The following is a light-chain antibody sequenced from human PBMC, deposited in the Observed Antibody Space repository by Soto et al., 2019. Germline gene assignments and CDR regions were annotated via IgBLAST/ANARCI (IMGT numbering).Light chain of an antibody. J-gene: IGKJ4*01. V-gene: IGKV3-20*01. CDR2: GAS. Sequence: IVLMPSPGTLSLSPGERATLSCRASQSVSNNYVAWYQQKPGQAPRLLIAGASSRATGIPDRFSGSGSGTDFTLTISRLEPEDFAVYYCQQYGSSPPLTFGGGTKVEIK. CDR3: QQYGSSPPLT. CDR1: QSVSNNY.